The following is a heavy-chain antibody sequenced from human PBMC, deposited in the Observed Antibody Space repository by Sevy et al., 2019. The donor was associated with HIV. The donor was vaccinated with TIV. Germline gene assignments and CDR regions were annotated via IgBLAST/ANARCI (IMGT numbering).Heavy chain of an antibody. CDR2: IYPADSDT. J-gene: IGHJ3*02. CDR1: GYRFSKYW. Sequence: GESLKISCEGSGYRFSKYWIGWVRQIPGRGLEWMGFIYPADSDTRYSPSFQGQVTISADKSINTAYLQWSSLKASDTAMYYCARPGDYSDSSGYYYLPDAFDIWGQGTMVTVSS. D-gene: IGHD3-22*01. CDR3: ARPGDYSDSSGYYYLPDAFDI. V-gene: IGHV5-51*01.